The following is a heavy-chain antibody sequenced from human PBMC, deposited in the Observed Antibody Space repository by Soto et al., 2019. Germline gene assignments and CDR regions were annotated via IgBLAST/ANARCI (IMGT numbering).Heavy chain of an antibody. Sequence: QVQLVQSGAEVKKPGASVKVSCKASGYTFTSYGISWVRQAPGQGLEWMGGISAYNGNTKYTQKLQGRVTMTTDTSTSTGYMELRSLRSDDTAVYYCARDLAVGLVDYWGQGTLVTVST. CDR3: ARDLAVGLVDY. CDR1: GYTFTSYG. D-gene: IGHD6-19*01. V-gene: IGHV1-18*01. CDR2: ISAYNGNT. J-gene: IGHJ4*02.